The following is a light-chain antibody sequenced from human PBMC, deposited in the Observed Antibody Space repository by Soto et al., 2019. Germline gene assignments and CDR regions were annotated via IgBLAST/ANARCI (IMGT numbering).Light chain of an antibody. CDR2: GAS. Sequence: EMVMTQSPATLSVSPGERATLSCGASQSVSSNLAWYQQKPGQAPRLLIYGASTRATGIPARFSGSGSGTEFTLTISSLQSEDFAVYYCQQYNNWPPWTFGQGTKVEIK. J-gene: IGKJ1*01. V-gene: IGKV3-15*01. CDR3: QQYNNWPPWT. CDR1: QSVSSN.